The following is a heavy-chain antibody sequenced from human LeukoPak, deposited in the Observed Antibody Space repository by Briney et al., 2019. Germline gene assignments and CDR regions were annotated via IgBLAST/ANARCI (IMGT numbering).Heavy chain of an antibody. V-gene: IGHV3-30*18. J-gene: IGHJ4*02. CDR1: GFTFSSYA. CDR2: ISYDGSNK. D-gene: IGHD3-10*01. CDR3: AKDSSYYGSGSFDY. Sequence: GGSLRLSCAASGFTFSSYAMSWVRQAPGKGLEWVAVISYDGSNKYYADSVKGRFTISRDNSKNTLYLQMNSLRAEDTAVYYCAKDSSYYGSGSFDYWGQGTLVTVSS.